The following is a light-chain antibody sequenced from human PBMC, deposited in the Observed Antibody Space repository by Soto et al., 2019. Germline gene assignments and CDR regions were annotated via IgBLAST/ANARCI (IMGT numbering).Light chain of an antibody. J-gene: IGKJ1*01. Sequence: EIVMTQSPATLSASPGERATLSCRASQNVTSKLAWYQQRPGQAPRLLIFGASTRATGIPDRFSGSGSGTEFTLTISSLQSGDFAVYYCQQYNNWPPWAFGQGTKVEIK. V-gene: IGKV3-15*01. CDR2: GAS. CDR1: QNVTSK. CDR3: QQYNNWPPWA.